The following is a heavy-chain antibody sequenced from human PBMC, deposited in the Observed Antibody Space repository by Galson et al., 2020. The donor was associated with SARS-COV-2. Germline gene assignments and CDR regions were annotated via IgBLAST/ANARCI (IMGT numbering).Heavy chain of an antibody. V-gene: IGHV3-72*01. J-gene: IGHJ4*02. Sequence: GGSLRLSCAASGFTFSDHYMDWVRQAPGKGLEWVGRTRNKANSYTTEYAASVKGRFTISRDDSKNSLYLQMNSLKTEDTAVYYCARARVDYGDYFDYWGQGTLVTVSS. CDR1: GFTFSDHY. CDR3: ARARVDYGDYFDY. D-gene: IGHD4-17*01. CDR2: TRNKANSYTT.